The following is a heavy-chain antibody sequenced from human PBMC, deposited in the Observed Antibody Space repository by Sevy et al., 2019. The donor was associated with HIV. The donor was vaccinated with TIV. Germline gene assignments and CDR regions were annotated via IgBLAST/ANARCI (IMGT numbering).Heavy chain of an antibody. V-gene: IGHV3-30*18. D-gene: IGHD2-15*01. J-gene: IGHJ4*02. Sequence: GGSLRLSCAASGFTFKYHGMHWVRQAPGKGLERLSLISIDGSNKYYADSVKGRFTITQDNAKNTVSVQMNSLRPEDTATYYCAKDGGHIDIDYWGQGILVTVSS. CDR3: AKDGGHIDIDY. CDR2: ISIDGSNK. CDR1: GFTFKYHG.